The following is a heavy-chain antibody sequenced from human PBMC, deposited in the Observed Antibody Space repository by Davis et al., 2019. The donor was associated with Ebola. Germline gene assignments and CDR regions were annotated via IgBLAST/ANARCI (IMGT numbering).Heavy chain of an antibody. J-gene: IGHJ4*02. CDR3: ARVEQRVVTPLDD. D-gene: IGHD4-23*01. CDR1: GYTFTSYD. CDR2: MNPNSGNT. Sequence: ASVKVSCKASGYTFTSYDINWVRQATGQGLEWMGWMNPNSGNTGYAQKFQGRVTMTRNTSISTAYMELSSLRSEDTAVYYCARVEQRVVTPLDDWGQGTLVTVSS. V-gene: IGHV1-8*01.